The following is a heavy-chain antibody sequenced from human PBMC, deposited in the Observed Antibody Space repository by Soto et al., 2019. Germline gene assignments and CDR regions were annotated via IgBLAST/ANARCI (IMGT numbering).Heavy chain of an antibody. D-gene: IGHD3-22*01. J-gene: IGHJ5*01. Sequence: PSETLSLTCAVYGGSFSGHSWTWIRQSPGKGLEWIGDINHSGRVNYSPSLKSRVTISLDTSKKQFSLTLSAVTAADTAMYYCSTRAYDSNGYYRFDPWGQGTLVTVYS. CDR3: STRAYDSNGYYRFDP. V-gene: IGHV4-34*01. CDR2: INHSGRV. CDR1: GGSFSGHS.